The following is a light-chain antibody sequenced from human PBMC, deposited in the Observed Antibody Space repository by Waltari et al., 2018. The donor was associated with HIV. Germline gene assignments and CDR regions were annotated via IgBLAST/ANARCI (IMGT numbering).Light chain of an antibody. V-gene: IGLV1-47*01. CDR1: SSNIGSNY. Sequence: QSVLTQPPSASGPPGQRVSISCSGSSSNIGSNYVYWYLQLPGTAPKLLMYRNDEWPSGVPDRFSGYKSGTSASLAISGLRSEDEADYYCAAWDDSLSAWVFGGGTKLTVL. CDR2: RND. CDR3: AAWDDSLSAWV. J-gene: IGLJ3*02.